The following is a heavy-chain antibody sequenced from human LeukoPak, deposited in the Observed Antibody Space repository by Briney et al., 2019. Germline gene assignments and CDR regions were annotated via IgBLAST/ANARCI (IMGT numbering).Heavy chain of an antibody. CDR2: INHSGST. D-gene: IGHD3-9*01. CDR1: GGSFSVYY. V-gene: IGHV4-34*01. J-gene: IGHJ4*02. Sequence: SETLSLTCAVYGGSFSVYYWSWMPQPPGRGWEGMGEINHSGSTNYTPALKSRVTISVHAPKHQLSLKLSSVTGADTAVYYCARGVELGYCDWLPRNRYYFDYWGGGALVSVSS. CDR3: ARGVELGYCDWLPRNRYYFDY.